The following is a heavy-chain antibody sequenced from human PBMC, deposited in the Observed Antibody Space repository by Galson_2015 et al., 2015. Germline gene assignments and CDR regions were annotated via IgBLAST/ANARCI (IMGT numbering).Heavy chain of an antibody. D-gene: IGHD2-2*01. J-gene: IGHJ3*02. CDR1: GGSISISSYY. CDR3: ARHVILLSEKGGTLVGAFDI. Sequence: SETLSLTCTVSGGSISISSYYWGWIRQPPGKGLEWIGSIYYSGSTYYNPSLKSRVTISVDTSKNQFSLKLSSVTAADTAVYYCARHVILLSEKGGTLVGAFDIWGQGTMVTVSS. V-gene: IGHV4-39*01. CDR2: IYYSGST.